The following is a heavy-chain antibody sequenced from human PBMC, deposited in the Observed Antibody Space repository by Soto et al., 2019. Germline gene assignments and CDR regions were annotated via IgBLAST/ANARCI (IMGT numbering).Heavy chain of an antibody. V-gene: IGHV3-15*01. CDR2: IKAIPDGGTT. CDR3: STGAIRIFGIVTIRYDLAS. D-gene: IGHD3-3*02. J-gene: IGHJ4*02. Sequence: GGSLRLSCAASGFTFANAWMTWVRQAPGKGLEWVGRIKAIPDGGTTDYAAPVKGRFTISRNDSKNMLYLQMDSLKTEDTAVYYCSTGAIRIFGIVTIRYDLASWGQGTLVTVS. CDR1: GFTFANAW.